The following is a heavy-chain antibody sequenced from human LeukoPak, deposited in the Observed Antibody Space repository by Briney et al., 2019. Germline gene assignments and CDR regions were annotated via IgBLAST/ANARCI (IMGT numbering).Heavy chain of an antibody. D-gene: IGHD6-13*01. CDR1: GGSISSGSYY. CDR3: ARDDSIAAAGRYMDV. CDR2: IYTSGST. J-gene: IGHJ6*03. Sequence: SETLSLTCTVSGGSISSGSYYWSWIRQPAGKGLEWIGRIYTSGSTNYNPSLKSRVTISVDTSKNQFSLKLSSVTAADTAVYYCARDDSIAAAGRYMDVWGKGTTVTVSS. V-gene: IGHV4-61*02.